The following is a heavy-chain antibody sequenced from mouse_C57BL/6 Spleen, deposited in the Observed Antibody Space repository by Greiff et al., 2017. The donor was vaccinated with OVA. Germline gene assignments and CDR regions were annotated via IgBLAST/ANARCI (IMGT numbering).Heavy chain of an antibody. CDR3: ARDDYYGSSHWYFDV. CDR1: GFTFSDYG. D-gene: IGHD1-1*01. V-gene: IGHV5-17*01. Sequence: EVHLVESGGGLVKPGGSLKLSCAASGFTFSDYGMHWVRQAPEKGLEWVAYISSGSSTIYYADTVKGRFTISRDNAKNTLFLQMTSLRSEDTAMYYCARDDYYGSSHWYFDVWGTGTTVTVSS. CDR2: ISSGSSTI. J-gene: IGHJ1*03.